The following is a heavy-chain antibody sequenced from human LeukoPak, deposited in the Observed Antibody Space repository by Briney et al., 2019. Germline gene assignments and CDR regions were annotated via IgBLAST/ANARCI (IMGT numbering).Heavy chain of an antibody. V-gene: IGHV3-23*01. Sequence: GGSLRLSCAASGFTFSSYRMSWVRQAPGKGLEWVSAISGSGGSTYYADSVKGRFTISRDNSKNTLYLQMNSLRAEDTAVYYCAKDLKPMVRGVISFDYWGQGTLVTVSS. CDR3: AKDLKPMVRGVISFDY. D-gene: IGHD3-10*01. CDR1: GFTFSSYR. J-gene: IGHJ4*02. CDR2: ISGSGGST.